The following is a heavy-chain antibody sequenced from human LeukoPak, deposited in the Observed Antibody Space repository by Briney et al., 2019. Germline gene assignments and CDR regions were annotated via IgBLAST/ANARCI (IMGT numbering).Heavy chain of an antibody. CDR1: GGSISSYY. CDR2: IYYSGST. J-gene: IGHJ4*02. Sequence: PSETLSLTCTVSGGSISSYYWSWIRQPPGKGLEWIGYIYYSGSTNYNPSLKSRVTISVDTSKNQFSLKLSSVTAADTAVYYCARNRDGYNSFDYWAREPWSPSPQ. D-gene: IGHD5-24*01. CDR3: ARNRDGYNSFDY. V-gene: IGHV4-59*01.